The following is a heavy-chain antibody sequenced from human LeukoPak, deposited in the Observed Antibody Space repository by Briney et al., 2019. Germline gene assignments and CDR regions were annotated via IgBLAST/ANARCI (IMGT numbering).Heavy chain of an antibody. CDR3: AREGSSGPFNRFDP. Sequence: ASVKVSCKASGCSFSTYGISWVRQAPGQGLEWMGWISAYNGNTNYAQKLQDRVTMTTDTSTSTAYMELRSLRSDDTAVYYCAREGSSGPFNRFDPWGQGTLVTVSS. V-gene: IGHV1-18*01. D-gene: IGHD6-19*01. CDR2: ISAYNGNT. J-gene: IGHJ5*02. CDR1: GCSFSTYG.